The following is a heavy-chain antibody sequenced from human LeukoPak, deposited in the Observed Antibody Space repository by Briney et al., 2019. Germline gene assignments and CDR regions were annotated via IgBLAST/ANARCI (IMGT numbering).Heavy chain of an antibody. CDR3: AKGGSGYSYGYWFDY. V-gene: IGHV3-33*06. J-gene: IGHJ4*02. CDR1: GFTFSSYG. Sequence: PGGSLRLSCAASGFTFSSYGMHWVRQAPGKGLEWVAVIWYDGSYKYYADSVKGRFTISRDNSKNTLYLQMNSLRAEDTAVYYCAKGGSGYSYGYWFDYWGQGTPVTVSS. CDR2: IWYDGSYK. D-gene: IGHD5-18*01.